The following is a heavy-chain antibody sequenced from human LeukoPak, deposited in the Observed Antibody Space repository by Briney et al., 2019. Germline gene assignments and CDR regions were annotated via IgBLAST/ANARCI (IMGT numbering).Heavy chain of an antibody. J-gene: IGHJ4*02. CDR1: GFTFSDYY. V-gene: IGHV3-11*05. CDR2: VSTNSTHT. CDR3: TRDLGCAFDY. D-gene: IGHD6-19*01. Sequence: PGGSLRLSCTASGFTFSDYYMTWIRQAPGKGLEWLSYVSTNSTHTNYADSVKGRFTISRDNAKSSLYLQLNSLTAEDTAVYYCTRDLGCAFDYWGQGTLVTVSS.